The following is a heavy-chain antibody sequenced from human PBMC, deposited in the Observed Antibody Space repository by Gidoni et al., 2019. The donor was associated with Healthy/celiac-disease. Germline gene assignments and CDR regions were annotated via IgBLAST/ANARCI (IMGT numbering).Heavy chain of an antibody. CDR3: ARVSGASAANWFDP. D-gene: IGHD6-13*01. Sequence: QVQRQQWGAGLMKPSETLSHTCAVYGGAFRGYYWRWIRQPPGKGLEVIWESNQSGSTIYNPSLKSRVAISVDTSKNQFSLKLSSVTAADTAVYYCARVSGASAANWFDPWGQGTLVTVSS. CDR2: SNQSGST. J-gene: IGHJ5*02. V-gene: IGHV4-34*01. CDR1: GGAFRGYY.